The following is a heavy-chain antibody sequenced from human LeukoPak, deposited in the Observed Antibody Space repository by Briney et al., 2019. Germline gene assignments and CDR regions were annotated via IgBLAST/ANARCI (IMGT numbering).Heavy chain of an antibody. CDR3: VGGFGGVIVKTGPIDY. J-gene: IGHJ4*02. CDR1: GFTFSNYA. D-gene: IGHD3-16*02. CDR2: ISSSSSYI. Sequence: GGSLRLSCAPSGFTFSNYAMNWVRQAPGKGLEWVSSISSSSSYIYYADSVKGRFTISRDNAKNSLYLQMNSLRAEDTAVYYCVGGFGGVIVKTGPIDYWGQGTLVTVSS. V-gene: IGHV3-21*01.